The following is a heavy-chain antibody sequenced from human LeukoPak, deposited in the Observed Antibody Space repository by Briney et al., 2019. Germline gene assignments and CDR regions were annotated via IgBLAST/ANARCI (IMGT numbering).Heavy chain of an antibody. CDR1: GDSIISYY. V-gene: IGHV4-59*01. CDR2: IYHSGST. D-gene: IGHD6-13*01. CDR3: ATGYSSTWYYFDY. Sequence: SETLSLTCTVSGDSIISYYWSWIRQPPGKGLEWTGYIYHSGSTNYNPSLKSRVTISADTSKDQFSLKLASVTAADTAVYYCATGYSSTWYYFDYWGQGTLATVSS. J-gene: IGHJ4*02.